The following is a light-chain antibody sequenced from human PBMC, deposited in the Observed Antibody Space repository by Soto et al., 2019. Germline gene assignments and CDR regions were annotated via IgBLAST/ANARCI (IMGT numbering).Light chain of an antibody. Sequence: EIVLTQSPGTLSLSPGERATLSCRASQSVSSSSLAWYQQKRGQAPRLLIHGASSRATGIPDRFSGSGSGTDFTLTISRLEPEDFAVYYCQQYGGSPRTFGQVTKVDSK. J-gene: IGKJ1*01. CDR3: QQYGGSPRT. CDR1: QSVSSSS. V-gene: IGKV3-20*01. CDR2: GAS.